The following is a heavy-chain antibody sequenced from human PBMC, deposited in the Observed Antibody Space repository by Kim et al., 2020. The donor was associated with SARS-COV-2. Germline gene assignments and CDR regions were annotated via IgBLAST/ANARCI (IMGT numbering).Heavy chain of an antibody. J-gene: IGHJ3*02. CDR3: ARGARALGAFDI. CDR2: IYHSGST. V-gene: IGHV4-30-2*01. Sequence: SETLSLTCAVSGGSISSGGYSWSWIRQPPGKGLEWIGYIYHSGSTYYNPSLKSRVTISVDRSKNQFSLKLSSVTAADTAVDYCARGARALGAFDIWGQGT. CDR1: GGSISSGGYS. D-gene: IGHD7-27*01.